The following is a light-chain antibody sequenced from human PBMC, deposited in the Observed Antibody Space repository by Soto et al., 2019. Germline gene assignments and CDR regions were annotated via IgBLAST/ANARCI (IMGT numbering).Light chain of an antibody. J-gene: IGKJ1*01. V-gene: IGKV3-15*01. CDR1: QSVSSN. CDR2: RAS. CDR3: QQYNNWPPWT. Sequence: EIVMTQSPATLSVSPGERATLSCRASQSVSSNLAWYQQKPDQAPRLLIYRASTRATGLPARFSGIGSVTEFTLTISSLQSEDFAVYYCQQYNNWPPWTFGQGTKVEI.